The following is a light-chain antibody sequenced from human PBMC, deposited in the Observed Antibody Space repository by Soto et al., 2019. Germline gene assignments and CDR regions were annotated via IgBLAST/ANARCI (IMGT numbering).Light chain of an antibody. Sequence: QPVLTPRHSVSEAPGQRVTISCTGSSSNIGAGYEAHWYQQVPGTAPKLLIYENNNRPSGVPDRFSGSKSGTSASLAITGLQAEDEAEYYCQSYDCSLSGYVFGTGTKLTV. CDR1: SSNIGAGYE. CDR2: ENN. V-gene: IGLV1-40*01. CDR3: QSYDCSLSGYV. J-gene: IGLJ1*01.